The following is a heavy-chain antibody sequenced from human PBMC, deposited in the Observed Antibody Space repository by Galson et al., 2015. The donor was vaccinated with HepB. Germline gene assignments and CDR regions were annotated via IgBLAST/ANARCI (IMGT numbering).Heavy chain of an antibody. CDR3: ARERIYDSSGYYPYYYYYYGMDV. CDR2: INPSGGST. D-gene: IGHD3-22*01. J-gene: IGHJ6*02. Sequence: LEWMGIINPSGGSTSYAQKFQGRVTMTRDTSTSTVYIELSSLRSEDTAVYYCARERIYDSSGYYPYYYYYYGMDVWGQGATVTVSS. V-gene: IGHV1-46*03.